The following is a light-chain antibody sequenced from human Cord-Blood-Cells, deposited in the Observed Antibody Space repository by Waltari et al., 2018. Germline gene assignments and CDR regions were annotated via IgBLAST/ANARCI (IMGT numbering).Light chain of an antibody. J-gene: IGKJ1*01. Sequence: QSPATLSLSPGERATLSCRASQSVSSYLAWYQQKPGQAPRLLIYDASNRATGIPARFSGSGSGTDFTLTISSLEPEDFAVYYCQQRSNWPPFTFGQGTKVEIK. V-gene: IGKV3-11*01. CDR2: DAS. CDR3: QQRSNWPPFT. CDR1: QSVSSY.